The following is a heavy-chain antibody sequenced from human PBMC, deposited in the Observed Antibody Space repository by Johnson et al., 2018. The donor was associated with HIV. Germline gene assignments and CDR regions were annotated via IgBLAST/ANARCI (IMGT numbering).Heavy chain of an antibody. J-gene: IGHJ3*02. Sequence: VESGGGVVQPGRSLRLSCAASGFTFDDYAMHWVRQAPGKGLEWVSGISWNSGSIGYADSVKGRFTISRDNSKNTLYLQMNSLRAEDTAVYYCAKLPGGNSGFVDAFDIWGQGTMVTVSS. D-gene: IGHD4-23*01. CDR1: GFTFDDYA. CDR2: ISWNSGSI. CDR3: AKLPGGNSGFVDAFDI. V-gene: IGHV3-9*01.